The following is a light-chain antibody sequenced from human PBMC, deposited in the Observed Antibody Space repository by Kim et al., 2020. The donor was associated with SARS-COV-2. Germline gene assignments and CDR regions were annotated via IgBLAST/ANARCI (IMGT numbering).Light chain of an antibody. V-gene: IGLV3-1*01. CDR1: QLGDES. Sequence: SYELTQPPSVSVSPGQTASIPFSFYQLGDESPSWYQQKPGHSPVLVIYQDYKLPSGIPERFSGSNSGNTATLPISGTQAMEEADYYCQWWDSSVGFGG. J-gene: IGLJ2*01. CDR3: QWWDSSVG. CDR2: QDY.